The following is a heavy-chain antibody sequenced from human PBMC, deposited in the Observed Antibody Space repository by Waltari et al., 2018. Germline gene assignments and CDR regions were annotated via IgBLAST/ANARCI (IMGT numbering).Heavy chain of an antibody. CDR3: ARVYYYGSGSYYGWFDP. J-gene: IGHJ5*02. CDR1: GYSISSGYY. V-gene: IGHV4-38-2*01. Sequence: QVQLQESGPGLVKPSETLSLTCAVSGYSISSGYYWGWIRQPPGKGLEWIGSIYHSGSTYFNPSLKSRVTISVDTSKNQFSLKLSSVTAADTAVYYCARVYYYGSGSYYGWFDPWGQGTLVTVSS. D-gene: IGHD3-10*01. CDR2: IYHSGST.